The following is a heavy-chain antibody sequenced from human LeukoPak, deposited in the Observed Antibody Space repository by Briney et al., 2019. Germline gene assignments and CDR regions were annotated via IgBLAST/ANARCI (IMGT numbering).Heavy chain of an antibody. D-gene: IGHD6-19*01. CDR2: IYYTGTT. V-gene: IGHV4-59*08. CDR3: ARIAVTSSVYNWFDP. J-gene: IGHJ5*02. CDR1: GGSISTYY. Sequence: SETLSLTCAVSGGSISTYYWNWIRQPPGKGLEWIGCIYYTGTTIYNPSLKSRVTISVDTSKNQFSLTLSSVTAADTAVYYCARIAVTSSVYNWFDPWGQGTLVTVSS.